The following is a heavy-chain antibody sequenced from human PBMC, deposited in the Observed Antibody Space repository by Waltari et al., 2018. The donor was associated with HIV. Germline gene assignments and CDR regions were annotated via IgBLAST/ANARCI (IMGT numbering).Heavy chain of an antibody. CDR1: GFSVSNHW. J-gene: IGHJ4*02. CDR3: ARASHYIEFSTFDGDYYFDV. V-gene: IGHV3-74*01. Sequence: VQLVESGGGSIKTGGSLRLSCTASGFSVSNHWMDWVRQGPGKGLVVVERLKRDGSSRNYADAVKGRFVISRDNARNTVYLQLNSLRVEDTAMYFCARASHYIEFSTFDGDYYFDVWGRGTRVAVSS. CDR2: LKRDGSSR. D-gene: IGHD2-15*01.